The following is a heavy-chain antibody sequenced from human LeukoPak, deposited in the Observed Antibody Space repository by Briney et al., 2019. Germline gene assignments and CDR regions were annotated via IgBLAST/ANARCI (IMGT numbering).Heavy chain of an antibody. V-gene: IGHV1-2*02. CDR1: GYTFTGYY. D-gene: IGHD2-8*01. CDR3: AKPLLMVYASEYYFDS. J-gene: IGHJ4*02. CDR2: INPNSGGT. Sequence: ASVKVSCKASGYTFTGYYMHWVRQAPGQGLEWMGWINPNSGGTKFVQKFQGRVTMTYDTSISTAYMELSSLRSDDTAVYYCAKPLLMVYASEYYFDSWDQGTLVTVSS.